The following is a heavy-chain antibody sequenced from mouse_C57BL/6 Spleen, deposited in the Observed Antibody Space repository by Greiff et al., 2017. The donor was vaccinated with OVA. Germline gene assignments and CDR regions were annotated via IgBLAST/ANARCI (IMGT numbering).Heavy chain of an antibody. Sequence: QVQLQQSGAELMKPGASVKLSCKATGYTFTGYWIEWVKQRPGHGLEWIGEILPGSGSTTYNEKFKGKATFTADTSSTTAYMQLSSLTTEDSAIYYCARALITTVVATRAMDYWGQGTSVTVSS. CDR1: GYTFTGYW. J-gene: IGHJ4*01. D-gene: IGHD1-1*01. V-gene: IGHV1-9*01. CDR3: ARALITTVVATRAMDY. CDR2: ILPGSGST.